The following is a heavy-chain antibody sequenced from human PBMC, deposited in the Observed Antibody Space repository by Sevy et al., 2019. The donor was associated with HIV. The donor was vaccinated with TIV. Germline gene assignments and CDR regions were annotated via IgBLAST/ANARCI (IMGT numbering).Heavy chain of an antibody. CDR2: IFYSGNT. D-gene: IGHD2-21*01. J-gene: IGHJ4*02. CDR1: GGSISRNSYD. Sequence: SETLSLTCSVSGGSISRNSYDWGWIRQPPGKGLEWIGSIFYSGNTYYATSLRSRVTISVDTSKNQFSLNLSSVTDADTAVYYCARHGGLVDRRFDFWGQGTLVTVSS. CDR3: ARHGGLVDRRFDF. V-gene: IGHV4-39*01.